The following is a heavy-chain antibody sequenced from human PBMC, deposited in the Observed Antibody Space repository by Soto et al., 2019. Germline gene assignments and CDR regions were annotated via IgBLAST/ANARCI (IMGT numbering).Heavy chain of an antibody. CDR2: ISSSGTST. J-gene: IGHJ3*02. CDR1: GFTFSSYN. D-gene: IGHD2-2*01. CDR3: AKFYCISIMCQVPAAKSTGGFEI. V-gene: IGHV3-21*04. Sequence: GGSLRLSCAASGFTFSSYNMNWVRQAPGKGLEWVASISSSGTSTYYADSVKGRSTISRDNSKKTVDLQMNSLRAEDTAVYYCAKFYCISIMCQVPAAKSTGGFEIWGQGTLVTVSS.